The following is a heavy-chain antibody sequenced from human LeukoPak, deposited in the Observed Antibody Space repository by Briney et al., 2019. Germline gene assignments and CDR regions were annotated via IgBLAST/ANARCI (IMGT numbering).Heavy chain of an antibody. D-gene: IGHD5-18*01. CDR3: ARADTAGDIDY. CDR1: GGSISSGGYY. V-gene: IGHV4-31*03. J-gene: IGHJ4*02. CDR2: IYYSGST. Sequence: SQTLSLTCTVSGGSISSGGYYWSWIRQHPGKGLEWIGYIYYSGSTNYNPSLKSRVTISVDTSKNQFSLKLSSVTAADTAVYYCARADTAGDIDYWGQGTLVTVSS.